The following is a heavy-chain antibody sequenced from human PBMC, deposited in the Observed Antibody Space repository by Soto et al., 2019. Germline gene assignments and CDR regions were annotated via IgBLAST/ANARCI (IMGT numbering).Heavy chain of an antibody. V-gene: IGHV3-23*01. CDR2: ISGSGGST. CDR1: GFTFSSYA. CDR3: AKDQSQGDYGVHAFDI. J-gene: IGHJ3*02. D-gene: IGHD4-17*01. Sequence: GGSLRLSCAASGFTFSSYAMSWVRQAPGKGLEWVSAISGSGGSTYYADSVKGRFTISRDNSKNTLYLQMNSLRAEDTAVYYCAKDQSQGDYGVHAFDIWGQGTMVTVSS.